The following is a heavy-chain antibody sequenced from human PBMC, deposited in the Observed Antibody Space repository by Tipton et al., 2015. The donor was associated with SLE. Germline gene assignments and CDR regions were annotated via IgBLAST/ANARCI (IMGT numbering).Heavy chain of an antibody. CDR2: TYARDVA. J-gene: IGHJ4*02. Sequence: SLRLSCAASGFIFTNFAFGWVRQAPGKGLEWVSLTYARDVAYYADSLKSRVTISRDNSKNSLYLQMNSLRAEDTAVYYCARDGYYYTWGTYGNYFDYWGQGTLVTVSS. CDR1: GFIFTNFA. V-gene: IGHV3-23*03. CDR3: ARDGYYYTWGTYGNYFDY. D-gene: IGHD3-16*01.